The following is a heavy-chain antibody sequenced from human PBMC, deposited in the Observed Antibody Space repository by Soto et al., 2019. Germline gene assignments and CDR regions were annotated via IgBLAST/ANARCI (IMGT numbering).Heavy chain of an antibody. CDR2: IYYSGST. V-gene: IGHV4-30-4*01. CDR3: ARDLKGYCSGGSCVGYYYYYGMDV. Sequence: LSLTCTVSGGSISSGDYYWSWIRQPPGKGLEWIGYIYYSGSTYYNPSLKSRVTISVDTSKNQFSPKLSSVTAADTAVYYCARDLKGYCSGGSCVGYYYYYGMDVWGQGTTVTVSS. CDR1: GGSISSGDYY. J-gene: IGHJ6*02. D-gene: IGHD2-15*01.